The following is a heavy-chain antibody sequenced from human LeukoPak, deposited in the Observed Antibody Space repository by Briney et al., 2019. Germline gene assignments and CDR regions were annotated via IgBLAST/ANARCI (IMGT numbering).Heavy chain of an antibody. J-gene: IGHJ4*02. CDR3: ARVRQQYDILTGYYMDYFDY. V-gene: IGHV3-11*01. Sequence: TGGSLRLSCAASGFTFSDYYMSWIRQAPGKGLEWVSYISSSGSTIYYADSVKGRFTISRDNAKNSLYLQMNSLRAEDTVVYYCARVRQQYDILTGYYMDYFDYWGQGTLVTVSS. D-gene: IGHD3-9*01. CDR2: ISSSGSTI. CDR1: GFTFSDYY.